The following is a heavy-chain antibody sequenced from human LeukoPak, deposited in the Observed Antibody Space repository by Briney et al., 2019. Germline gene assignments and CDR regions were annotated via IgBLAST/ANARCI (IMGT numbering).Heavy chain of an antibody. CDR3: DRIGRRDGGYLDL. V-gene: IGHV4-59*08. J-gene: IGHJ2*01. D-gene: IGHD3-16*02. Sequence: SETLSLTWTLSAGSLAANYCTWIRQPPGKGLEWIGYTSDSGSSNYKSSLKSRVSMSVDTSKRQFSLTLTSVTAADTAVYYCDRIGRRDGGYLDLWGRGSLVTVSS. CDR1: AGSLAANY. CDR2: TSDSGSS.